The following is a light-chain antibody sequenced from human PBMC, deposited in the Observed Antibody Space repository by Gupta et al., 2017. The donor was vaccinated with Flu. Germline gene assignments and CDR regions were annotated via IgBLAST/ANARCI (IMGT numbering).Light chain of an antibody. CDR1: QSISSY. CDR3: QQSYSTPRT. J-gene: IGKJ1*01. CDR2: AAS. Sequence: GDRVTITCRASQSISSYLNWYQQKPGKAPKLLIYAASSLQSGVPSRFSGSGSGTDFTLTISSLQPEDYATYYCQQSYSTPRTFGQGTKVEIK. V-gene: IGKV1-39*01.